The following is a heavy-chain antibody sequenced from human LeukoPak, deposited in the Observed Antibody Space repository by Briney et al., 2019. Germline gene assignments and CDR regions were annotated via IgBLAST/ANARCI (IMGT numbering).Heavy chain of an antibody. CDR2: IYHSGST. D-gene: IGHD1-26*01. V-gene: IGHV4-39*07. CDR1: GGSISSSSYY. CDR3: ARAIEVGAMTPFDY. J-gene: IGHJ4*02. Sequence: SETLSLTCTVSGGSISSSSYYWGWIRQPPGKGLECIGSIYHSGSTYYNPSLKSRVTIPVDTSKNQFSLKLTSVTAADTAVYYCARAIEVGAMTPFDYWGQGTLVTVSS.